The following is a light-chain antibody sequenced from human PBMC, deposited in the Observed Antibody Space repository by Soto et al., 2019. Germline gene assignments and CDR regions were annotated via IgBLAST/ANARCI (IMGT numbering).Light chain of an antibody. CDR3: ETWDSRPWV. J-gene: IGLJ3*02. CDR2: VEGSGSY. Sequence: QSVLTQSSSASASLGSSVKLTCTLSSGHSTYIIAWHQQQPGKAPRYLMKVEGSGSYNKGSGVPDRVSGSSSGADRYLTISNLQFEDEADYYCETWDSRPWVFGGGTKLTVL. CDR1: SGHSTYI. V-gene: IGLV4-60*02.